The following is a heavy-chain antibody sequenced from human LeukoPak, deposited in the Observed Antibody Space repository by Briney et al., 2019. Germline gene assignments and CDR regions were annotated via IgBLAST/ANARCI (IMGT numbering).Heavy chain of an antibody. V-gene: IGHV1-69*13. CDR3: AKDLRYSGSSGPLDAFDI. CDR1: GGTFSSYA. D-gene: IGHD1-26*01. Sequence: ASVKVSCKASGGTFSSYAISWVRQAPGQGLEWMGGIIPIFGTANYAQKFQGRVTITADESTSTAYMELSSLRSEDTAVYYCAKDLRYSGSSGPLDAFDIWGQGTMVTVSS. J-gene: IGHJ3*02. CDR2: IIPIFGTA.